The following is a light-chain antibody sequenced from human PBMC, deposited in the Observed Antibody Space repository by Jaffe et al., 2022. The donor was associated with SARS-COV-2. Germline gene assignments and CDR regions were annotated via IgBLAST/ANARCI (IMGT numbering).Light chain of an antibody. Sequence: DIQMTQSPSSLSASVGDRVIITCRASQSIDTSLNWYQQKPGLAPKLLVYSASSLQSGVPSRFSASGSGTRFTLTITSLQPEDFATYFCQQSYSSPYTFGQGTRLEFK. V-gene: IGKV1-39*01. J-gene: IGKJ2*01. CDR2: SAS. CDR3: QQSYSSPYT. CDR1: QSIDTS.